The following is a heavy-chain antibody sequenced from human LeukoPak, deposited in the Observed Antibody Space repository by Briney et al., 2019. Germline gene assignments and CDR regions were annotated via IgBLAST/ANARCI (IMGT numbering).Heavy chain of an antibody. CDR3: VRVHGGGY. V-gene: IGHV3-53*01. Sequence: GGSLRLSCAASGFTVSDNNMIWVRQAPGKGLEWVSTLHRDGSVRYADSVNGRFTISRDDSKNTLSLQMSSLRDEDTAVYYCVRVHGGGYWGQGTLVTVSS. CDR2: LHRDGSV. J-gene: IGHJ4*02. D-gene: IGHD3-16*01. CDR1: GFTVSDNN.